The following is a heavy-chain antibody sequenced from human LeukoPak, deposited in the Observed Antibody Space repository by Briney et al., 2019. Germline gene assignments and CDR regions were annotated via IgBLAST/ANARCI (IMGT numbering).Heavy chain of an antibody. D-gene: IGHD3-22*01. CDR3: ARLAASYYYDSSGYPYYSYYMDV. J-gene: IGHJ6*03. CDR1: GFTFDDYG. CDR2: INWNGGST. V-gene: IGHV3-20*04. Sequence: GGSLRLSCAASGFTFDDYGMSWVRQAPGKVLEWVSGINWNGGSTGYADSVKGRFTISRDNAKNSLYLQMNSLRAEDTAVYYCARLAASYYYDSSGYPYYSYYMDVWGKGTTVTISS.